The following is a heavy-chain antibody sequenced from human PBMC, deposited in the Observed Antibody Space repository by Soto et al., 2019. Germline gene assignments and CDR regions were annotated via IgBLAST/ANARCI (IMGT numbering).Heavy chain of an antibody. J-gene: IGHJ6*02. CDR1: RGSVSSGSFY. D-gene: IGHD3-9*01. CDR2: IYYGGST. V-gene: IGHV4-39*01. Sequence: PSETLSLTCTVSRGSVSSGSFYWAWIRQPPGKGLVWIGSIYYGGSTHYNPSLKSRVSISVDTSKNQFSLKLTSVTAADTAVYYCARNRMGEIRYGDWSTRKYYYGMDVWDQGTTVTVSS. CDR3: ARNRMGEIRYGDWSTRKYYYGMDV.